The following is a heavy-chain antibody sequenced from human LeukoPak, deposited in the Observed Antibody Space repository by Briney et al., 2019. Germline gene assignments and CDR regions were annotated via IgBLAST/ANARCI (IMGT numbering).Heavy chain of an antibody. CDR1: GYTLTKLS. Sequence: ASVKVSCKVSGYTLTKLSMHWVRQAPGKGLEGMGGFDPEDGETIYAQKFQGRVTMTEDTSTDTAYMELSSLRSEDTAVYYCATVQGIAVAGFQHWGQDTLVTVSS. J-gene: IGHJ1*01. D-gene: IGHD6-19*01. V-gene: IGHV1-24*01. CDR2: FDPEDGET. CDR3: ATVQGIAVAGFQH.